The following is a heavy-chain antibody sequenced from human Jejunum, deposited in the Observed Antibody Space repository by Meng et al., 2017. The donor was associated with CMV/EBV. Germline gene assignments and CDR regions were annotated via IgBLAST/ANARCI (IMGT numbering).Heavy chain of an antibody. CDR3: ARGFWDIVVVPASKSTWDY. D-gene: IGHD2-2*01. CDR1: SSQW. J-gene: IGHJ4*02. Sequence: SSQWLSWVRQAPGKGLEWVANIKQDGSEKYYVDSVKGRFTISRDSAKNSLYLQMNSLRAEDTAVYYCARGFWDIVVVPASKSTWDYWGQGTLVTVSS. CDR2: IKQDGSEK. V-gene: IGHV3-7*01.